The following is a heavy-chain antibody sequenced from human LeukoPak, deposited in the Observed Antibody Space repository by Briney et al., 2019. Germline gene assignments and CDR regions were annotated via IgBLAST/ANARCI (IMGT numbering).Heavy chain of an antibody. CDR1: GFTFSSYG. J-gene: IGHJ4*02. V-gene: IGHV3-30*02. CDR3: AKSHTMAQSDYGDFGY. CDR2: IRYDGSDK. D-gene: IGHD4-17*01. Sequence: HPGRSLRLSCAASGFTFSSYGMHWVRQAPGKGLEWVAFIRYDGSDKYYEDSLKGRFTISRDNSKNTVYLQMNSLRAEDTAAYYCAKSHTMAQSDYGDFGYWGQGTLVTVSS.